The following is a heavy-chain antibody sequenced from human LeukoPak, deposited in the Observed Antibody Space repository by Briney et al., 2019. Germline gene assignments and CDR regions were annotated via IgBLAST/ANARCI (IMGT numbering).Heavy chain of an antibody. D-gene: IGHD3-16*02. Sequence: ASVKVSCKASGYTFTGYYMHWVRQATGQGLEWMGWMNPNSGNTGYAQKFQGRVTITRNTSISTAYMELSSLRSEDTAVYYCARGFIMITFGGVIVISQGFDYWGQGTLVTVSS. CDR2: MNPNSGNT. V-gene: IGHV1-8*03. CDR3: ARGFIMITFGGVIVISQGFDY. CDR1: GYTFTGYY. J-gene: IGHJ4*02.